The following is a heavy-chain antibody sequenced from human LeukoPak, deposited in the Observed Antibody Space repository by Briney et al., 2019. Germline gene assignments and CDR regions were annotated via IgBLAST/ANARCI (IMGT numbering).Heavy chain of an antibody. CDR3: ARQRIAAAGPFEY. V-gene: IGHV4-34*01. D-gene: IGHD6-13*01. J-gene: IGHJ4*02. CDR2: INHSGST. CDR1: GGSFSGYY. Sequence: SETLSLTCAVYGGSFSGYYWSWIRQPPGKGLEWIGEINHSGSTNYNPSLKSRVTISVDTSKNQFSLKLSSVTAADTAVYYCARQRIAAAGPFEYWGQGTLVTVSS.